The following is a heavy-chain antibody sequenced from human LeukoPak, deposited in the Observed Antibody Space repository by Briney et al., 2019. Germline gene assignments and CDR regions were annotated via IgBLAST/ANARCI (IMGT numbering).Heavy chain of an antibody. CDR2: IYSGGST. CDR3: ARDQWLPPYWYFDL. Sequence: GGSLRLSCAASGFTVSSNYMNWVRQAPGKGLEWVSVIYSGGSTYYADSVKGRFTISRDNSKNTLYLQMNSLRAEDTAAYYCARDQWLPPYWYFDLWGRGTLVTVSS. J-gene: IGHJ2*01. CDR1: GFTVSSNY. D-gene: IGHD6-19*01. V-gene: IGHV3-66*01.